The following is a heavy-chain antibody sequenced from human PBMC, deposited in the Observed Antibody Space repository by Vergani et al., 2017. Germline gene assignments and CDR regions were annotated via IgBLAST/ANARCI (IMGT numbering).Heavy chain of an antibody. V-gene: IGHV4-31*11. CDR1: GGSISSGDHC. CDR2: IFYSGTT. CDR3: ARVDTQVPATSHFYYMDV. J-gene: IGHJ6*03. Sequence: QVQLQESGPGVVKPSQTLSLTCAVPGGSISSGDHCWTWIRQRPGKGLEWIGYIFYSGTTYDNPSLRSRLTIPVDTSQNQFSLKLRSVTAADTAVYYCARVDTQVPATSHFYYMDVWGKGTTVVVSS. D-gene: IGHD6-25*01.